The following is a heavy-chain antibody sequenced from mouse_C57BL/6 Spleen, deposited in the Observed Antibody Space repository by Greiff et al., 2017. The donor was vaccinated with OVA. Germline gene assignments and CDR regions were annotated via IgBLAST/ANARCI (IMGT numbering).Heavy chain of an antibody. Sequence: QVQLQQPGAELVRPGASVTLSCKASGYTFTDYEMHWVKQTPVHGLEWIGAIDPETGGTAYNQKFNGKAILTADKSSSTAYMELRSLTSEDSAVYYCTREGRRFAYWGQGTLVTVSA. J-gene: IGHJ3*01. CDR3: TREGRRFAY. CDR1: GYTFTDYE. V-gene: IGHV1-15*01. CDR2: IDPETGGT. D-gene: IGHD2-14*01.